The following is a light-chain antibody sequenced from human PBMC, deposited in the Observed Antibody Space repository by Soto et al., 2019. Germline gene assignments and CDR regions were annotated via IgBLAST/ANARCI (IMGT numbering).Light chain of an antibody. V-gene: IGKV3-15*01. J-gene: IGKJ3*01. CDR3: QQYNSWPPFT. CDR1: QSVSSN. Sequence: EIVMTQSPATLSMSPGERATLSCRASQSVSSNLAWYQQKPGQAPRLLIYGASTRATAIPARFSGSGSGTEFTLTISSLQSEDFAVYYCQQYNSWPPFTFGPGNKVDIK. CDR2: GAS.